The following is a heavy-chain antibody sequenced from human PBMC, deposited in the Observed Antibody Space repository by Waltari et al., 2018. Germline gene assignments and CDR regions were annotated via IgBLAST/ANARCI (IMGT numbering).Heavy chain of an antibody. CDR2: ISAYNGNT. J-gene: IGHJ4*02. CDR1: GYTFTSYG. Sequence: QVQLVQSGAEVKKPGASVKVSCKASGYTFTSYGISWVRQAPGQGLEWMGWISAYNGNTNYAQKFQGRVTITTDESTSTAYMELSSLRSEDTAVYYCARVGVTMTTVTPWFDYWGQGTLVTVSS. D-gene: IGHD4-17*01. CDR3: ARVGVTMTTVTPWFDY. V-gene: IGHV1-18*01.